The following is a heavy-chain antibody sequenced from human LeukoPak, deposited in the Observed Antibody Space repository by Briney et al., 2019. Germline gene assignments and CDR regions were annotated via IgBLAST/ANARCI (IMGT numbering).Heavy chain of an antibody. Sequence: VASVKVSCKASGYTFTYYFIHWVRQAPGQGLEWMGRINPNSGGTKLAQKFQGRVTMTTDMSIDTAYMDLSRLTSDDTAVYYCARGTANTVFEYWGQGTLVTVSS. D-gene: IGHD4-17*01. CDR3: ARGTANTVFEY. J-gene: IGHJ4*02. V-gene: IGHV1-2*06. CDR2: INPNSGGT. CDR1: GYTFTYYF.